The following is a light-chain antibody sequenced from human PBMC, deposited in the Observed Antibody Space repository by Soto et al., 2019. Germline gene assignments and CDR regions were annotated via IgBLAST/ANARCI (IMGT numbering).Light chain of an antibody. V-gene: IGLV7-43*01. CDR3: LLYRGAAQV. J-gene: IGLJ2*01. Sequence: QAVVTQEPSLTVSPGGTVTLTCASSTGAVTSDYYPNWLQQKPGQAPRSLIHSTYARHFWTPARFSGSLLGGKAALTVSGVQPEDEDDYYCLLYRGAAQVFGGGTKLTVL. CDR1: TGAVTSDYY. CDR2: STY.